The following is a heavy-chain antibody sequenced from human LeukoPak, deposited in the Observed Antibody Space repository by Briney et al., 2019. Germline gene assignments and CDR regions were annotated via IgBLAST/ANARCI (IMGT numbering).Heavy chain of an antibody. CDR2: IEGDGRGT. J-gene: IGHJ4*02. CDR1: GFTLSTYR. D-gene: IGHD3-9*01. Sequence: GGSLRLSCAASGFTLSTYRMHWVPQAPGKGVLWVSRIEGDGRGTTYADSVKGRFTNSRDNAKSTLYLQMNSLRDEDTAVYYCVTGLDSRGNSWGQGTLVTVSS. V-gene: IGHV3-74*01. CDR3: VTGLDSRGNS.